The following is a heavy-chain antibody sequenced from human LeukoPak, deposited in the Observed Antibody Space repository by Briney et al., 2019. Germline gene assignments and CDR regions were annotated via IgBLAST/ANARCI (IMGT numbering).Heavy chain of an antibody. J-gene: IGHJ4*02. CDR2: ISASTGSAI. D-gene: IGHD3-22*01. V-gene: IGHV3-11*01. Sequence: GGSLRLSCAASGFTSSDYYMTWIRQAPGKGLEWVSYISASTGSAIYYTDSVKGRFTISRDNAKNSLYLQMSRLRAEDTAVYFCARVSHSRIDYWGQGTLVTVSS. CDR3: ARVSHSRIDY. CDR1: GFTSSDYY.